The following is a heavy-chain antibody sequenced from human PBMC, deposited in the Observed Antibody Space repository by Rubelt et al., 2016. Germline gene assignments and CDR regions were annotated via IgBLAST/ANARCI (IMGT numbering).Heavy chain of an antibody. V-gene: IGHV1-69*05. CDR1: GYTFTSYG. J-gene: IGHJ5*02. D-gene: IGHD4-17*01. CDR3: ARNSQYGDYDGNWFDP. Sequence: GAEVKKPGASVKVSCKASGYTFTSYGISWVRQAPGQGLEWMGGIIPIFGTANYAQKFQGRVTITRDTSASTAYMELSSLRSDDTAVDYCARNSQYGDYDGNWFDPWGQGTLVTVSS. CDR2: IIPIFGTA.